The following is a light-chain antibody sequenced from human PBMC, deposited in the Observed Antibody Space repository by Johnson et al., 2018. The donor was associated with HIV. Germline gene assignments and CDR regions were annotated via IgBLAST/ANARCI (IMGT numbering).Light chain of an antibody. Sequence: QSMLTQSPSASGTPGQRVTISCSGSISNIGSNTVNWYQHLPGTAPKLLMYGDNQRPSGIPDRFSGSKSGTSATLGITVLQTGDEADYYCGTWDSSLSAYVFGTGTKVTVL. V-gene: IGLV1-51*01. J-gene: IGLJ1*01. CDR2: GDN. CDR3: GTWDSSLSAYV. CDR1: ISNIGSNT.